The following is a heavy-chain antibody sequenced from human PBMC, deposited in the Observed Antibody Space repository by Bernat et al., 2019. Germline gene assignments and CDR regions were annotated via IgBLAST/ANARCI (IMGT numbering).Heavy chain of an antibody. CDR3: ARDLIVATLYLRY. D-gene: IGHD5-12*01. J-gene: IGHJ4*02. CDR2: IISSSSYI. V-gene: IGHV3-21*01. Sequence: EVQLVESGGGLVKPGGSLRLSCAASGFTFSSYSMNWVRQAPGKGLEWVSSIISSSSYIYYADSVKGRFTISRDNAKNSLYLQMNSLRAEDTAVYYCARDLIVATLYLRYWGQGTLVTVSS. CDR1: GFTFSSYS.